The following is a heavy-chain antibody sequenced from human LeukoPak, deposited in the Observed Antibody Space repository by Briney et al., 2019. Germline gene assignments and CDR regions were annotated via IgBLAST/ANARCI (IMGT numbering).Heavy chain of an antibody. D-gene: IGHD3-22*01. J-gene: IGHJ3*02. CDR3: ARCKDDSSGSSDEAFDI. CDR1: GGSFSGYY. Sequence: SETLSLXCAVYGGSFSGYYWSWIRRPPGKGLEWIGEINHSGSTNHNPSLKSRVTISVDTSKNQFSLKLSSVTAADTAVYYCARCKDDSSGSSDEAFDIWGQGTMVTVSS. V-gene: IGHV4-34*01. CDR2: INHSGST.